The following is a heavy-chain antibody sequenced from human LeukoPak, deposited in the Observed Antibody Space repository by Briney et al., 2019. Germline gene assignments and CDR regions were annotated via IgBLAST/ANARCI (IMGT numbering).Heavy chain of an antibody. J-gene: IGHJ6*02. D-gene: IGHD3-3*01. CDR1: GYSFTSYW. V-gene: IGHV5-10-1*01. Sequence: GESLKISCKGSGYSFTSYWISWVRQMPGKGLEWMGRIDPSDSYTNYSQSSQGHVTISADKSISTAYLQWSSLKASDTAMYYCATSARSIFGVVIEINYYGMDVWGQGTTVTVSS. CDR2: IDPSDSYT. CDR3: ATSARSIFGVVIEINYYGMDV.